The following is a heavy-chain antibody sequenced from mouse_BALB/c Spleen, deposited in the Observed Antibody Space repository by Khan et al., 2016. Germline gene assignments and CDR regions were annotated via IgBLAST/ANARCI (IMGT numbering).Heavy chain of an antibody. Sequence: LVKTGASVKISCKASGYSFTGYYMHWVKQSHGKSLEWIGYITSYNGATSYNQTFKGKATFTVDTSSSTAYMQFNSLTSADSAVYYCANPYGSSFVGFAYWGQGTLVTVSA. CDR3: ANPYGSSFVGFAY. D-gene: IGHD1-1*01. CDR1: GYSFTGYY. J-gene: IGHJ3*01. CDR2: ITSYNGAT. V-gene: IGHV1S34*01.